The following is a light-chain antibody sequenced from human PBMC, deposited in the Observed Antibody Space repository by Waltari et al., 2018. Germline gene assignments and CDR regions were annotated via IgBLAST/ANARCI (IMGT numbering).Light chain of an antibody. J-gene: IGKJ5*01. CDR3: QQYDNLLPT. Sequence: DIQMTQSPSSLSASVGDRVTITCQASTDISNYLNWYQQKPGKAPKLLIYDASNLETGVPSRFSGSGSGTDFTFTISSLQPEDIATYYCQQYDNLLPTFGQGTRLEIK. CDR1: TDISNY. V-gene: IGKV1-33*01. CDR2: DAS.